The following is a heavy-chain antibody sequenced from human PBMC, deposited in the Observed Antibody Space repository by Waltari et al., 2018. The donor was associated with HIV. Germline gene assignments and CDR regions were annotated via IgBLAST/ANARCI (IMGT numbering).Heavy chain of an antibody. D-gene: IGHD6-13*01. V-gene: IGHV3-74*01. J-gene: IGHJ6*02. CDR1: GFTFSSYW. Sequence: EVQLVESGGGLVQPGGSLRLSCAASGFTFSSYWMHWVRQAPGKGPVWVSGIKRDGSSKGYADSVKGRFTISRDNAKNTLYLQMNSLRAEDTAVYYCASGYSSSWRSDYYYYGMDVWGQGTTVTVSS. CDR3: ASGYSSSWRSDYYYYGMDV. CDR2: IKRDGSSK.